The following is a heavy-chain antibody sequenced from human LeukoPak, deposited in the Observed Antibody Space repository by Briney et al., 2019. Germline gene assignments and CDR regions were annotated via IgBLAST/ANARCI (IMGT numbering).Heavy chain of an antibody. CDR2: IYHSGGT. J-gene: IGHJ1*01. Sequence: SETLSLTCTVSGGSISSYYWSWVRQPPGKGLEWIGEIYHSGGTNYNPSLKSRVTISVDKSKNQFSLKLSSVTAADTAVYYCARDRGIAVAGTGYFQHWGQGTLVTVSS. CDR1: GGSISSYY. D-gene: IGHD6-19*01. CDR3: ARDRGIAVAGTGYFQH. V-gene: IGHV4-4*02.